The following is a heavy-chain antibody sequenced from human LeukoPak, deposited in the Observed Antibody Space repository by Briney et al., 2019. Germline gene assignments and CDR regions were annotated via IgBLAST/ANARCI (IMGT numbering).Heavy chain of an antibody. V-gene: IGHV4-4*07. CDR3: ARGRGSENVNWFDP. CDR2: IYTSGST. CDR1: GGSISSYY. D-gene: IGHD3-10*01. Sequence: PSETLSLTCTVSGGSISSYYWSWIRQPAGKGLEWIGRIYTSGSTNYNPSLTSRVTMSVDTSKNQFSLTLSSVTAADTAVYYCARGRGSENVNWFDPWGQRTLVTVSS. J-gene: IGHJ5*02.